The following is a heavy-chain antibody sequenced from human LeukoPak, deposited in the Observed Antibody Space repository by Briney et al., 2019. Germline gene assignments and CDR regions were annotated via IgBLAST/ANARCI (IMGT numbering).Heavy chain of an antibody. CDR1: GFTFSSYE. D-gene: IGHD2-15*01. CDR2: INHSGST. Sequence: GSLRLSCAASGFTFSSYEMNWVRQPPGKGLEWIGEINHSGSTNYNPSLKSRVTISVDTSKNQFSLKLSSVTAADTAVYYCARGGGNNWFDPWGQGTLVTVSS. V-gene: IGHV4-34*01. J-gene: IGHJ5*02. CDR3: ARGGGNNWFDP.